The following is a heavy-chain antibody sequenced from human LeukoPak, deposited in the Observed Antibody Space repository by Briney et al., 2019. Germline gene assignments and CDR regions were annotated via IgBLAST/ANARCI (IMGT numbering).Heavy chain of an antibody. D-gene: IGHD3-10*02. V-gene: IGHV3-7*01. CDR3: AELGITMIGGV. J-gene: IGHJ6*04. Sequence: GGSLRLSCAASGFTFSSYSMSWVRQAPGKGLEWVANINQDGSQKYHVDSVKGRFTISRDNAKNSLYLQMSSLRAEDTAVYYCAELGITMIGGVWGKGTTVTISS. CDR1: GFTFSSYS. CDR2: INQDGSQK.